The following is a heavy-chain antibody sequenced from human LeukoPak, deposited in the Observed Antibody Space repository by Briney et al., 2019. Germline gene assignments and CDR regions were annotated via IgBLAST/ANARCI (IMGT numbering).Heavy chain of an antibody. J-gene: IGHJ4*02. CDR2: ISGSGGST. CDR1: GFTFSSYA. V-gene: IGHV3-23*01. CDR3: AKDPPLPLVVVVEGKDY. Sequence: PGGSLRLSCAASGFTFSSYAMSWVRQAPGKGLEWVSAISGSGGSTYYADSVKGRFTISRDNSKNTLYLQMNSLRAEDTAVYYCAKDPPLPLVVVVEGKDYWGQGTLVTVSS. D-gene: IGHD2-15*01.